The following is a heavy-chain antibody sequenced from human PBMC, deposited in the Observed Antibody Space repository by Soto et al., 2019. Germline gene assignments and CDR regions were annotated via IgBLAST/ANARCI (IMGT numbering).Heavy chain of an antibody. CDR3: ARALYNWNYHWFDP. CDR2: IYHSGST. D-gene: IGHD1-7*01. Sequence: QLQLQESGSGLVKPSQTLSLTCAVSGGSISSGGYSWSWIRQPPGKGLEWTGYIYHSGSTYYNPSLKSRVTISVDRSKNQFSLKLSSVTAADTAVYYCARALYNWNYHWFDPWGQGTLVTVSS. V-gene: IGHV4-30-2*01. CDR1: GGSISSGGYS. J-gene: IGHJ5*02.